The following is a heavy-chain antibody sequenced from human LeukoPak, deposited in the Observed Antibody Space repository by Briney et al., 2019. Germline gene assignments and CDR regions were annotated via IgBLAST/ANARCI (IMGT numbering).Heavy chain of an antibody. D-gene: IGHD2-21*01. CDR2: IRPDGSEG. CDR3: ARDVAYSAFDY. Sequence: GGSLRLSCTTSGITLSNSWMSWVRQAPGKGLEWVATIRPDGSEGYYADSVRGRFTISRDNSKNSFYLQMSSLRAEDTGVFYCARDVAYSAFDYWGQGTLVTVSS. V-gene: IGHV3-7*01. CDR1: GITLSNSW. J-gene: IGHJ4*02.